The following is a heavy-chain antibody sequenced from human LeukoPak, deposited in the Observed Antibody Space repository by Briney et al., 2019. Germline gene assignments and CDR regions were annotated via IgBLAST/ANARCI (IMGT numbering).Heavy chain of an antibody. J-gene: IGHJ5*02. CDR2: IYYSGST. CDR3: ARHFDGSYFYDNWFDP. D-gene: IGHD1-26*01. CDR1: GGSISSYY. V-gene: IGHV4-59*08. Sequence: PSETLSLTCTVSGGSISSYYWSWIRQPPGKGLEWIGYIYYSGSTNYNPSLKSRVTISVDTSKNQFSLKLSSVTAADTAVYYCARHFDGSYFYDNWFDPWGQGTLVTVSS.